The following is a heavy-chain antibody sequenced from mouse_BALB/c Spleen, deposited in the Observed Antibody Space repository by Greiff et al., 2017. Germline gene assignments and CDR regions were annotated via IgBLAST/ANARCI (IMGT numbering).Heavy chain of an antibody. J-gene: IGHJ4*01. CDR3: ARAGVRRGHYYAMDY. V-gene: IGHV1S135*01. CDR1: GYSFTGYN. Sequence: VQLQQSGPELGKPGASVKISCKASGYSFTGYNMYWVKQSHRKSLEWIGYIDPYNGGTSYNQKSKGKATLTVDKSSSTAYMHLNSLTSEDSAIYYCARAGVRRGHYYAMDYWGQGTSVTVSS. D-gene: IGHD2-14*01. CDR2: IDPYNGGT.